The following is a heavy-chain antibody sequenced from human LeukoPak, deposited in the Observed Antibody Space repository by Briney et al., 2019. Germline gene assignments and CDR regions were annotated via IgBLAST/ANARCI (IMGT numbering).Heavy chain of an antibody. J-gene: IGHJ4*02. V-gene: IGHV4-4*02. CDR1: GGSISSSNW. CDR2: IYHSGST. CDR3: ARDPSGSGWRSFDY. Sequence: SETLSLTCAVSGGSISSSNWWSWVRQPPGKGLEWIGEIYHSGSTNYNPSLKSRVTISVDKSKNQFSLKLSSVTAADTAVYYCARDPSGSGWRSFDYWGQGTLVTVSS. D-gene: IGHD6-19*01.